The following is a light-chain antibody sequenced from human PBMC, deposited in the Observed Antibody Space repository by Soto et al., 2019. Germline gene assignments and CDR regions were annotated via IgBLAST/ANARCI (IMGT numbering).Light chain of an antibody. V-gene: IGLV1-40*01. J-gene: IGLJ2*01. Sequence: QSVLTQPPSVSGAPGQRVTISCTGSSSNIVAGYDVHWYQQLPGTAPKLLIYGNSNRPSGVPDRFSGSKSGTSASLAITGLQAEDEADYYFQSYDSSLSVVFGGGTKVTVL. CDR1: SSNIVAGYD. CDR2: GNS. CDR3: QSYDSSLSVV.